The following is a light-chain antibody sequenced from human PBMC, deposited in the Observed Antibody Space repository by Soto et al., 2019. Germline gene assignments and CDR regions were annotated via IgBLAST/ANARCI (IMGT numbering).Light chain of an antibody. J-gene: IGKJ5*01. Sequence: DIVMTQSPLSLPVTPGEPASISCRSSQILLHSNGYNYLDWYLQRPGQSPQLLIYTLSSRASGVPDRFSGSGARTDFTLKISRVEAEDVGVYYCMQRIEFPITFGQRTRLEIK. CDR3: MQRIEFPIT. CDR1: QILLHSNGYNY. V-gene: IGKV2-40*01. CDR2: TLS.